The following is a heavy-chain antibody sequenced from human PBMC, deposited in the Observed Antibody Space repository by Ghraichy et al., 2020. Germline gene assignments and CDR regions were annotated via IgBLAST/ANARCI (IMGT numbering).Heavy chain of an antibody. V-gene: IGHV4-31*03. CDR3: ARGPPGEVAVNRYFDS. Sequence: SETLSLTCTVSGVSISNGANYWNWIRQHPGPGEGLEWIGYMYDSGSTYYNPSLKSRVTISIDPSKNNFSLKLSSVTVADTAVYYCARGPPGEVAVNRYFDSWGQGTLVTVSS. CDR1: GVSISNGANY. J-gene: IGHJ4*02. D-gene: IGHD6-19*01. CDR2: MYDSGST.